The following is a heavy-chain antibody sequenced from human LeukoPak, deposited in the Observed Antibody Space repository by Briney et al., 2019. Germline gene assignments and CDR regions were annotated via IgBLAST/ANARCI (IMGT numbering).Heavy chain of an antibody. V-gene: IGHV3-23*01. CDR3: AKYYGDYAYYYYMDV. D-gene: IGHD4-17*01. J-gene: IGHJ6*03. Sequence: GGSLRLSCAASGFTFSSYAMSWVRQAPGKGLEWVSAISGSGGSTYYADSMKGRFTISRDNSKNTLYLQMNSLRAEDTAVYYCAKYYGDYAYYYYMDVWGKGTTVTVSS. CDR2: ISGSGGST. CDR1: GFTFSSYA.